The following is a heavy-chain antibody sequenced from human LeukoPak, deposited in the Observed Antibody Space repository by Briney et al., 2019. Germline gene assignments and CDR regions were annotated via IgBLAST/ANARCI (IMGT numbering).Heavy chain of an antibody. CDR1: GFTFSSYA. V-gene: IGHV3-30*01. J-gene: IGHJ6*03. CDR3: AREDYYYYCMDV. Sequence: GGSLRLSCAASGFTFSSYAMQWVRQAPGKGLEWVAVISYDGSNKYYADSVKGRFTISRDNSKNTLYLQMNSLRAEDTAVYYCAREDYYYYCMDVWGRGTTVTVSS. CDR2: ISYDGSNK.